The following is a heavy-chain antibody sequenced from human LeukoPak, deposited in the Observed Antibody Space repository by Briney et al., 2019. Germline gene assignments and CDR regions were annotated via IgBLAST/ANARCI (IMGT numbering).Heavy chain of an antibody. Sequence: GGSLRLSCAASGFTFSNHEMNWVRQAPGKGLEWVSYISSSGGTIYYADSVKGRFTISRDNAKNSLYLQMNSLRAEDTAVYYCARDRGVTLFYYGMDVWGQGTTITVSS. V-gene: IGHV3-48*03. D-gene: IGHD2-21*02. CDR1: GFTFSNHE. CDR2: ISSSGGTI. J-gene: IGHJ6*02. CDR3: ARDRGVTLFYYGMDV.